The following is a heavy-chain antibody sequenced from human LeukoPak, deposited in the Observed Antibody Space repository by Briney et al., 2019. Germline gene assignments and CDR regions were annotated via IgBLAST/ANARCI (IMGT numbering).Heavy chain of an antibody. CDR3: ARGPYYDREGYNWFDP. CDR1: GYTFTSYD. J-gene: IGHJ5*02. V-gene: IGHV1-8*01. D-gene: IGHD3-22*01. Sequence: ASVKVSRRASGYTFTSYDINWVRQATGQGLEWMGWMNPNSGNTGYAQKFQGRVTMTRNTSISTAYMELSSLRSEDTAVYYCARGPYYDREGYNWFDPWGQGTLVTVSS. CDR2: MNPNSGNT.